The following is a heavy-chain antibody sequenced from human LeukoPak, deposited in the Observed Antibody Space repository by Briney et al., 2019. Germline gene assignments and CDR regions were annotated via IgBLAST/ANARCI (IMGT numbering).Heavy chain of an antibody. CDR3: ARAREDFAYYFDY. CDR1: GFTFSSYW. V-gene: IGHV3-7*05. CDR2: IKQDGSEK. Sequence: HPGGSLRLSCAASGFTFSSYWMSWVRQAPGKGLEWVANIKQDGSEKYYVDSVKGRFTISRDNAKNSLYLQMNSLRAEDTAVYYCARAREDFAYYFDYWGQGTLVTVSS. D-gene: IGHD2-15*01. J-gene: IGHJ4*02.